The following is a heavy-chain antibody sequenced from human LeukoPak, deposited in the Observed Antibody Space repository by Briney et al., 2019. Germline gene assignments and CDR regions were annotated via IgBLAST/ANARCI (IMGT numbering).Heavy chain of an antibody. V-gene: IGHV3-23*01. Sequence: GGSLRLSCAASRFTFSTYAITCVRQVPGKGLQWVSSIAGSGGSTFYADSVKGRFTISRVNSKNTLSLQMNSLRVEVTAVYYCARHREARGSFYELDYWGQGTLVTVSS. CDR3: ARHREARGSFYELDY. J-gene: IGHJ4*02. D-gene: IGHD1-26*01. CDR2: IAGSGGST. CDR1: RFTFSTYA.